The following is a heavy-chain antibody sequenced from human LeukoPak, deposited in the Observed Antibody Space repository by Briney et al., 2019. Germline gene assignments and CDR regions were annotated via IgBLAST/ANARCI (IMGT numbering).Heavy chain of an antibody. V-gene: IGHV3-74*01. Sequence: PGGSLRLSCAASGFTFSNYWMHWVRQAPGKGLVWVSRINSDGSSTSYADSVKGRFTISRDNAKNTLYLQKNSLRVEDTAVYYCARDYGRSRDYGMDVWGPGTTVTVSS. D-gene: IGHD3-10*01. CDR2: INSDGSST. CDR1: GFTFSNYW. CDR3: ARDYGRSRDYGMDV. J-gene: IGHJ6*02.